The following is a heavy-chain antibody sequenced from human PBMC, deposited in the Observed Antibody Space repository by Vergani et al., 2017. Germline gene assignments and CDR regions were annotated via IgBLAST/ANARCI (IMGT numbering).Heavy chain of an antibody. Sequence: QVQLVQSGAEVKKPGASVKVSCKAPGYTFTSYAMHWVRQAPGQRLEWMGWINAGNGNTKYSPKFQGRVTITRDTSASTAYMELSSLRSEDTAVYYCARPSGDYYYGMDVWGQGTTVTVSS. CDR1: GYTFTSYA. J-gene: IGHJ6*02. V-gene: IGHV1-3*01. CDR3: ARPSGDYYYGMDV. D-gene: IGHD3-10*01. CDR2: INAGNGNT.